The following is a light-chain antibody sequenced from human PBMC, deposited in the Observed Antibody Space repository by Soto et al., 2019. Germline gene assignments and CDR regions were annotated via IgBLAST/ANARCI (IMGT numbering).Light chain of an antibody. Sequence: QSALTQHASVSGSPGQSITISCTGTSSDVGGYNFVSWYQQHPGKAPKLMIYDVSNRPSGVSNRFSGSKSANTASLTISGLQADDEADYYCTSYTSSNTLYVFGTGTKVTVL. V-gene: IGLV2-14*01. CDR2: DVS. J-gene: IGLJ1*01. CDR3: TSYTSSNTLYV. CDR1: SSDVGGYNF.